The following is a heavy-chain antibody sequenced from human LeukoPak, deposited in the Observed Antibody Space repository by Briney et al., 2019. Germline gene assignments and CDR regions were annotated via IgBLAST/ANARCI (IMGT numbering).Heavy chain of an antibody. D-gene: IGHD6-13*01. CDR2: IKSKTDGGTT. CDR3: TTRWGYSSSYFDY. Sequence: PGGSLRLSCAASGFTFSNAWMSWVRQAPGKGLEWVGRIKSKTDGGTTDYAAPVKGRFTISSDDSNNTLYLQMNRLKTEDPAVYYCTTRWGYSSSYFDYWGQGTLVTVSS. V-gene: IGHV3-15*01. CDR1: GFTFSNAW. J-gene: IGHJ4*02.